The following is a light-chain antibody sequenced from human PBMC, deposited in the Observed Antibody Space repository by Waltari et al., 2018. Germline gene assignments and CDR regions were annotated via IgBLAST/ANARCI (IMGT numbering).Light chain of an antibody. J-gene: IGKJ1*01. V-gene: IGKV3-20*01. CDR1: QSHSSA. Sequence: VILTQSPATLSLSPGERATLSCRASQSHSSALAWYQQKPGQAPRLLIYGASSRATGIPDRFSGSGSGTEFTLTISSLEPEDFALYYCQRYINSPWTFGQGTKVEIK. CDR3: QRYINSPWT. CDR2: GAS.